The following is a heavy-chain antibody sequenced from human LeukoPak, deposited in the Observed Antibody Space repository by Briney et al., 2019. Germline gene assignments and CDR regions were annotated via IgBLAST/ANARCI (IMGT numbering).Heavy chain of an antibody. CDR2: IDSDGGNI. V-gene: IGHV3-74*01. Sequence: GGSLRLSCTASGITLSNYRMHWVRQAPGKGLVAVSRIDSDGGNIVYADSVKGRFTISSDNAKNTLYLKMDSLRAEETAVYYCATGGGSGYWGQGTLVTVSS. D-gene: IGHD3-10*01. CDR3: ATGGGSGY. CDR1: GITLSNYR. J-gene: IGHJ4*02.